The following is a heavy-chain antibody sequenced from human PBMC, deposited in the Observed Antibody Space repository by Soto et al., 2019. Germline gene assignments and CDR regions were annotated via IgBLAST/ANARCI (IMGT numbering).Heavy chain of an antibody. D-gene: IGHD2-2*02. CDR2: ISYDGSNK. Sequence: GGSLRLSCAASGFTFISYAMHWVRQAPGKGLEWVAVISYDGSNKYYADSVKGRFTISRDNSKNTLYLQMNSLRAEDTAVYYCARDLYRYYYYGMDVWGQGTTVTVSS. J-gene: IGHJ6*02. V-gene: IGHV3-30-3*01. CDR1: GFTFISYA. CDR3: ARDLYRYYYYGMDV.